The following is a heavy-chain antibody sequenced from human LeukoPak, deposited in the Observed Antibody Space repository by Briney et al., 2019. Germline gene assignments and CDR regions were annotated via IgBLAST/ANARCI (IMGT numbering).Heavy chain of an antibody. CDR2: IYHTGNS. CDR1: GGSVSSDY. CDR3: ARHPFSSPFDY. J-gene: IGHJ4*02. Sequence: PSETLSLTCAVSGGSVSSDYWSWIRQPPGKGLEWIGYIYHTGNSDYNPSLKSRATISLDTSKNQFSLKLTSVTAADTAVYFCARHPFSSPFDYWGQGTLVTVSS. V-gene: IGHV4-59*08.